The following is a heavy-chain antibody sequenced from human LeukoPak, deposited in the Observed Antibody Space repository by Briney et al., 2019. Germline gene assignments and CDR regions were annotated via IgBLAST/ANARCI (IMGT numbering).Heavy chain of an antibody. CDR1: GFTVSSNY. CDR3: ARDWPARSLTNWFDP. J-gene: IGHJ5*02. V-gene: IGHV3-53*01. D-gene: IGHD1-26*01. CDR2: IYSGGST. Sequence: GGSLRLSCAASGFTVSSNYMSWVRQAPGKGLEWVSVIYSGGSTYYADSVKGRFTISRDNSKNTLYLQMNSLRAEDTAVYYCARDWPARSLTNWFDPWGQGTLVTVSS.